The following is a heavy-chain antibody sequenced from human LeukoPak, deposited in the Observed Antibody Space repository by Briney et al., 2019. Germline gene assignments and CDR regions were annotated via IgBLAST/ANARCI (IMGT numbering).Heavy chain of an antibody. D-gene: IGHD3-16*01. V-gene: IGHV4-38-2*02. Sequence: PSETLSLTCTVSGGSISSYYWGWIRQPPGKGLEWIGSIYHSGSTYYNPSLKSRVTISVDTSKNQFSLKLSSVTAADTALYYCARDGRGLRLGKPFDYWGQGTLVTVSS. CDR2: IYHSGST. CDR1: GGSISSYY. CDR3: ARDGRGLRLGKPFDY. J-gene: IGHJ4*02.